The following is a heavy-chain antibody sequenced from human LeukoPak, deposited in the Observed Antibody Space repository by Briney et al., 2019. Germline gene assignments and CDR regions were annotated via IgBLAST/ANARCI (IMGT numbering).Heavy chain of an antibody. D-gene: IGHD2-2*01. CDR1: GFSISNDYY. J-gene: IGHJ4*02. CDR2: IYHSGTT. V-gene: IGHV4-38-2*02. CDR3: ARMTAEIGYCSSTSCSHFDY. Sequence: TSETLSLTCTVSGFSISNDYYWTWLRQPPGRGLEWIGGIYHSGTTYYNPSPRGRVSISLDTSKTQFSLKLSSVTAADTAVYYCARMTAEIGYCSSTSCSHFDYWGQGTLVTVSS.